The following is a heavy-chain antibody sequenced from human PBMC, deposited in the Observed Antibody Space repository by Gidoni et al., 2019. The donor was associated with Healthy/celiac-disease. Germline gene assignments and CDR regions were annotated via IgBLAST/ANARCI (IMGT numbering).Heavy chain of an antibody. CDR1: GFTFSSCD. V-gene: IGHV3-13*05. CDR3: ARGPTVTTGGWYFDL. D-gene: IGHD4-17*01. J-gene: IGHJ2*01. Sequence: VESGGSLRLSCAASGFTFSSCDMHWVRQATGKGLDWVAAIGTAGYPYSPGSVEGRLTIARENAKNSLYLHMNSLRAGDTSVYYCARGPTVTTGGWYFDLWGRGTLVPVSS. CDR2: IGTAGYP.